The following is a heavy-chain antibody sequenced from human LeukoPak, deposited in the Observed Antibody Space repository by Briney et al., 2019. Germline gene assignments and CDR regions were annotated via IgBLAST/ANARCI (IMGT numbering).Heavy chain of an antibody. CDR1: GYIFTGYY. CDR2: INPNSGGT. CDR3: ARAGTVEMTPLDY. Sequence: AASVKVSCKASGYIFTGYYMHWVRQAPGQGLEWMGWINPNSGGTNYAQKFQGWVTMTRDTSISTAYMELSRLRSDDTAVYYCARAGTVEMTPLDYWGQGTLVTVSS. J-gene: IGHJ4*02. V-gene: IGHV1-2*04. D-gene: IGHD5-24*01.